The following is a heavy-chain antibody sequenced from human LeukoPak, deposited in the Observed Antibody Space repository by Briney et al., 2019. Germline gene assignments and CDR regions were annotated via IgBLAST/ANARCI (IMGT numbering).Heavy chain of an antibody. V-gene: IGHV3-23*01. CDR3: AKDLAAADLYNWFDP. D-gene: IGHD6-13*01. Sequence: PGGSLRLSCAASGFTFSSYAMSWVRQAPGKGLEWVSAISGSGGSTYYADSVKGRFTISRDNSKNTLYLQMNSLRAEDTAVYYCAKDLAAADLYNWFDPWGQGTLVTVSS. CDR1: GFTFSSYA. J-gene: IGHJ5*02. CDR2: ISGSGGST.